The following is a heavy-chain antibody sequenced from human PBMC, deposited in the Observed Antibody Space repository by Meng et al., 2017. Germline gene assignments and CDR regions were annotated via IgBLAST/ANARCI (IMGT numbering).Heavy chain of an antibody. D-gene: IGHD3-22*01. Sequence: QVQLQQWGAGLLKPSETLSLTCAVYGGSFSSGGYYWSWIRQHPGKGLEWIGYIYYSGSTYYNPSLKSRVTISVDTSKNQFSLKLSSVTAADTAVYYCARVGSSGYPTPWGQGTLVTVSS. V-gene: IGHV4-31*11. CDR2: IYYSGST. CDR3: ARVGSSGYPTP. J-gene: IGHJ5*02. CDR1: GGSFSSGGYY.